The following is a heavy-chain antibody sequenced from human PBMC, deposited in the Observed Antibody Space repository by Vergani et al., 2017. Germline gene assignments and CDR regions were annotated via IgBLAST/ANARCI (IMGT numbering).Heavy chain of an antibody. CDR3: ARLDCSGTSCYETTFDY. V-gene: IGHV3-21*01. CDR2: ISSSSSYI. J-gene: IGHJ4*02. D-gene: IGHD2-2*01. Sequence: EVQLVESGGGLVKPGGSLRLSCAASGFTFSSYSMNWVRQAPGKGLEWVSSISSSSSYIYYADSVKGRFTISRDNAKNSLYLQMNSLRAEDTAVYYCARLDCSGTSCYETTFDYWGQGTLVTVSS. CDR1: GFTFSSYS.